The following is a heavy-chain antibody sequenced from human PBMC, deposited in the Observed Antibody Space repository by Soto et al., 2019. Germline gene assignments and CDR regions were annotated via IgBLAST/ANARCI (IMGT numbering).Heavy chain of an antibody. V-gene: IGHV1-69*08. CDR2: IIPILGIA. D-gene: IGHD3-22*01. CDR3: ARDDSWFDP. J-gene: IGHJ5*02. CDR1: GGTFSSYT. Sequence: QVQLVQSGAEVKKPGSSVKVSCKASGGTFSSYTNSWVRQAPGQRLEWMGRIIPILGIANYAQKFQGRVTITADKSTSTAYMELSSLRSEDTAVYYCARDDSWFDPWGQGTLVTVS.